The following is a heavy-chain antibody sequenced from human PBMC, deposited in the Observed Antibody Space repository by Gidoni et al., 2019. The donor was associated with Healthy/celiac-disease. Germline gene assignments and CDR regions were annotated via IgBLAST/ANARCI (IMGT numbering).Heavy chain of an antibody. CDR1: GGTFSSYT. V-gene: IGHV1-69*08. Sequence: QVQLVQSGAEVKKPGSSVKVSCKASGGTFSSYTISWVRQAPGQGLEWMGRIIPILGIANYAQKFQGRVTITADKSTSTAYMELSSLRSEDTAVYYCARDQGIAVAGTLNLGAFDIWGQGTMVTVSS. CDR2: IIPILGIA. D-gene: IGHD6-19*01. CDR3: ARDQGIAVAGTLNLGAFDI. J-gene: IGHJ3*02.